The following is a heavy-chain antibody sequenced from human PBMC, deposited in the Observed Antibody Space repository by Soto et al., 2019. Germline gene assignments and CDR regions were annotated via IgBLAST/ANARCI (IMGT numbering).Heavy chain of an antibody. CDR3: VRHPLGIDWFDP. Sequence: PSETLSLTCSVSRGSVISNSQYWGCIRQSPGKGLEWIGRKYHSGSTYYNPSLVNRVIMFVDTSSNEFSLKLSSVTAEDTAFYYCVRHPLGIDWFDPWGQGTLVTVSS. CDR2: KYHSGST. V-gene: IGHV4-39*01. J-gene: IGHJ5*02. D-gene: IGHD2-15*01. CDR1: RGSVISNSQY.